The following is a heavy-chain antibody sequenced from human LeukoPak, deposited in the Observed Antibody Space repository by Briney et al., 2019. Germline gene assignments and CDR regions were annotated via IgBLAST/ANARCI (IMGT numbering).Heavy chain of an antibody. D-gene: IGHD2-15*01. CDR2: IYYSGST. Sequence: PSETLSLTCTVSGGSISSYYWSWIRQPPGKGLEWIGYIYYSGSTNYNPSLKSRVSISVDTSKNQFSLKLRSVTAADTAVYFCARAATVAAYRELDYWGQGTLVTVPS. CDR3: ARAATVAAYRELDY. CDR1: GGSISSYY. V-gene: IGHV4-59*01. J-gene: IGHJ4*02.